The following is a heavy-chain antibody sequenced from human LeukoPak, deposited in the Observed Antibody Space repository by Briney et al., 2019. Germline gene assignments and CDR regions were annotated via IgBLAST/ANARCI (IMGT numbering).Heavy chain of an antibody. D-gene: IGHD2-2*01. CDR1: GFTVSSNY. Sequence: GGSLRLSCAASGFTVSSNYMSWVRQAPGKGLEWVSVIYSGGSTSYADSVKGRFTISRDNAKNSLYLQMNSLRAEDTAVYYCAREPAYCSSTSCYPRYFDYWGQGTLVTVSS. J-gene: IGHJ4*02. V-gene: IGHV3-53*01. CDR3: AREPAYCSSTSCYPRYFDY. CDR2: IYSGGST.